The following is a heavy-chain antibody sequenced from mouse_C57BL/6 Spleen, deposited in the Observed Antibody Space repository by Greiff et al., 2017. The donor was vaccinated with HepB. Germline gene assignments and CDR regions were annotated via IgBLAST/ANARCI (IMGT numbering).Heavy chain of an antibody. CDR3: ARDRAVTSFAY. V-gene: IGHV5-4*01. J-gene: IGHJ3*01. Sequence: EVKLVESGGGLVKPGGSLKLSCAASGFTFSSYAMSWVRQTPEKRLEWVATISDGGSYTYYPDNVKGRFTISRDNAKNNLYLQMSHLKSEDTAMYYCARDRAVTSFAYWGQRTLVTVSA. D-gene: IGHD2-5*01. CDR1: GFTFSSYA. CDR2: ISDGGSYT.